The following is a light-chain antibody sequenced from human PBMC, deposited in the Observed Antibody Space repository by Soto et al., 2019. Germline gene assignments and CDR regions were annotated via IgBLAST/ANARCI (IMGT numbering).Light chain of an antibody. CDR3: QQYDSYSWT. CDR2: GAS. V-gene: IGKV3-20*01. Sequence: EIVLTQSPGTLSLSPGERATLSCRASQIVTSRYLAWYQQKPGQAPRLLIYGASSRATGIPDRFSGSGSGTEFTLTISSLQPDDFATYYCQQYDSYSWTFGQGTKVDIK. CDR1: QIVTSRY. J-gene: IGKJ1*01.